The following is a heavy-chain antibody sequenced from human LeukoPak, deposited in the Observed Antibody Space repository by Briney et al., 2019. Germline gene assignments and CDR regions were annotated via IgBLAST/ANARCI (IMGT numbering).Heavy chain of an antibody. CDR3: ATESIPDY. V-gene: IGHV3-48*01. D-gene: IGHD2/OR15-2a*01. CDR2: ISSTRSPI. J-gene: IGHJ4*02. Sequence: PGGSLRLSCAASGFTFSSYSMNWVRQAPGKGLEWVSYISSTRSPIHYADSVKGRFTISRDNAKNSLYLQMNSLRAEDTAVYYCATESIPDYWGQATLVTVSP. CDR1: GFTFSSYS.